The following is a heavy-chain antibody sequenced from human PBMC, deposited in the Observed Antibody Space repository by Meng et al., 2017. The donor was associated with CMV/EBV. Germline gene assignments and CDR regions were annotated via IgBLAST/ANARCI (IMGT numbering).Heavy chain of an antibody. V-gene: IGHV4-4*07. D-gene: IGHD6-13*01. J-gene: IGHJ4*02. CDR1: GGSISSYY. CDR3: AREMPIAAAGCFDY. Sequence: LRESGPGLVTPSDTLSLTCPVSGGSISSYYWSWIRQPAGKGLEWIGRIYTSGSTNYNPSLKSRVTMSVDTSKNQFSLKLSSVTAADTAVYYCAREMPIAAAGCFDYWGQGTLVTVSS. CDR2: IYTSGST.